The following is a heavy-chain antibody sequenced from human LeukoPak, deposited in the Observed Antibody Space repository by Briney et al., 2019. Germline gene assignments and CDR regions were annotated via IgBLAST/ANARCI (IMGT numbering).Heavy chain of an antibody. Sequence: GGSLRLSCAASGLTFSSYGMTWVRQAPGKGLEWVSAISGSGGSTYYADSMKGRFTISRDNSKNTLFLQMNSLRAEDTAVYYCARDARKAAAGILDYWGQGTLVTVSS. D-gene: IGHD6-13*01. CDR3: ARDARKAAAGILDY. CDR2: ISGSGGST. CDR1: GLTFSSYG. J-gene: IGHJ4*02. V-gene: IGHV3-23*01.